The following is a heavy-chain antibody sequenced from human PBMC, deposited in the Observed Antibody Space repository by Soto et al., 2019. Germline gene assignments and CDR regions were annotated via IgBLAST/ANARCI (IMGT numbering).Heavy chain of an antibody. CDR3: ARDPWATDN. CDR1: GFTVSTKY. V-gene: IGHV3-66*01. Sequence: GSLRLSCAASGFTVSTKYMSWVRQAPGKGLEWVSVIYSGGSTFYADSVRGRFTISRDNSKNTVNLQMNSLRAEDTAVYYCARDPWATDNWCQETLVTVSS. D-gene: IGHD3-16*01. CDR2: IYSGGST. J-gene: IGHJ4*02.